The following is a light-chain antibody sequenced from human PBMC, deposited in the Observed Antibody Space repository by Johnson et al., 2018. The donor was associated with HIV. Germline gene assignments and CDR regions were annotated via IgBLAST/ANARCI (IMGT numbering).Light chain of an antibody. V-gene: IGLV1-51*01. CDR2: DNN. CDR1: SFNIGNHY. J-gene: IGLJ1*01. Sequence: QSVLTQPPSVSAAPGQKVTISCSGSSFNIGNHYVSWFQQLPGTAPKLLIYDNNKRPSGIPDRFSGSKSGTSATMGITGLQPGDGADYYCGTWDTSLSAHYVFVTGTKVTVL. CDR3: GTWDTSLSAHYV.